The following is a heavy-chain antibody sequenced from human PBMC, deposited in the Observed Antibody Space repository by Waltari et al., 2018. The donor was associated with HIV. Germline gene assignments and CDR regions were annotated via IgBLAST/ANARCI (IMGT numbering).Heavy chain of an antibody. V-gene: IGHV4-34*02. D-gene: IGHD4-4*01. CDR3: VRQRTVTTFSYYYLDV. Sequence: QVQLQQWGAGLVKPSDTLSLTCAVSGGSFNNFYWNWIRQSPGKGLEWIWEINQSGRTNYNPSLESRVTMSVDTSKNQFSLKLTSMTAADSAVYYCVRQRTVTTFSYYYLDVWGKGTTVTVSS. CDR2: INQSGRT. J-gene: IGHJ6*03. CDR1: GGSFNNFY.